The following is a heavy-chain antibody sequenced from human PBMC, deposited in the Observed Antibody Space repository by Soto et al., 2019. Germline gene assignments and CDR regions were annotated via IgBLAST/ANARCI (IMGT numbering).Heavy chain of an antibody. CDR1: GFTFSSYA. J-gene: IGHJ4*02. CDR3: ASRGSGSYYDY. Sequence: EVQLLESGGGLVQPGGSLRLSCAASGFTFSSYAMRWVRQAPGKGLEWVSAISGSGGSTYYADSVKGRFTISRDSSKNTLYLQMYSLRAEDTAVYCCASRGSGSYYDYWGQGTLVTVSS. CDR2: ISGSGGST. V-gene: IGHV3-23*01. D-gene: IGHD1-26*01.